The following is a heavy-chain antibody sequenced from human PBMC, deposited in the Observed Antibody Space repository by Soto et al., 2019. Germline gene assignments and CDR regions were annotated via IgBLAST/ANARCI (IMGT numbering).Heavy chain of an antibody. CDR1: GYSFTSYG. V-gene: IGHV1-18*01. CDR2: ISPYNGHT. CDR3: ARDLTIVPATHPRLENYGMAV. Sequence: QVQLVQSAGEVKKPGASVKVSCKASGYSFTSYGISWVRRAPGQGLEWMGWISPYNGHTQFVERFQGRVTMTTDTSTKTTDMELRNLRSDDTAHYYCARDLTIVPATHPRLENYGMAVW. J-gene: IGHJ6*01. D-gene: IGHD2-2*01.